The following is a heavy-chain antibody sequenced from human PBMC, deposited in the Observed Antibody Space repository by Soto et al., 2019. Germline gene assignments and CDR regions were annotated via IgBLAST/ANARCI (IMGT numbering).Heavy chain of an antibody. CDR2: TSYDENYK. D-gene: IGHD6-6*01. J-gene: IGHJ4*02. V-gene: IGHV3-30*04. CDR1: GFTFSGYA. CDR3: ARQGGSSGIWYFDY. Sequence: QVHLVESGGGVVQPGRSLRLSCAASGFTFSGYAMHWVRQAPGKGLEWVAATSYDENYKYYADSVTGRFTISRDNSKNTLFLQTNSLRTEDTAVYYWARQGGSSGIWYFDYWGQGSLVSVSS.